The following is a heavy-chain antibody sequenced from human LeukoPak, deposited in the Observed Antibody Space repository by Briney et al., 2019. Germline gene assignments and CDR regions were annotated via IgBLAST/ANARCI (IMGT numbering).Heavy chain of an antibody. CDR3: ARDPGDNGDYVKSRAFDI. Sequence: PSQTLSLTCTVSGGSIRSAGYYWSWIRQHPGKGLEWIGYMYYSGSTYYNPSLKSRLTISVDTSKNQFSLKLSSVTAADTAVYYCARDPGDNGDYVKSRAFDIWGQGTMVTVSS. CDR2: MYYSGST. CDR1: GGSIRSAGYY. D-gene: IGHD4-17*01. V-gene: IGHV4-31*03. J-gene: IGHJ3*02.